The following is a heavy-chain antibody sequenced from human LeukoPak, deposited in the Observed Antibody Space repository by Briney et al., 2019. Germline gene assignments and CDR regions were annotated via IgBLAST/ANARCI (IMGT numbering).Heavy chain of an antibody. V-gene: IGHV3-30*18. CDR3: AKDDPRGGSGSYYSTSFDY. Sequence: GGSLRLSCAASGFTFSSYGMHWVRQAPGKGLEWVAVISYDGSNKYYADSVKGRFTISRDNSKNTLYLQMNSLRAEDTAVYYCAKDDPRGGSGSYYSTSFDYWGQGTLVTVSS. J-gene: IGHJ4*02. CDR1: GFTFSSYG. CDR2: ISYDGSNK. D-gene: IGHD3-10*01.